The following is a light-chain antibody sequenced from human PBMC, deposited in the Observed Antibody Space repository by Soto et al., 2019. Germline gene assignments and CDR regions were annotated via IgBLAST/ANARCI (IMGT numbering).Light chain of an antibody. Sequence: DIRMTQSPSSLSASVGDRVTITCRASQSITTFLNWYQHKPGIPPKVLIYAASTLRRGLPSGSPGSGSGTDFTLTISSLKPEDSSTYYCQQPYSAPWTLGQGTKVELK. V-gene: IGKV1-39*01. CDR2: AAS. CDR1: QSITTF. CDR3: QQPYSAPWT. J-gene: IGKJ1*01.